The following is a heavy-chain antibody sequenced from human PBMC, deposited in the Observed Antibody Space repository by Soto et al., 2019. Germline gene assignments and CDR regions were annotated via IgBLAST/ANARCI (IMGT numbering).Heavy chain of an antibody. D-gene: IGHD2-21*02. CDR1: GFTFSSYG. CDR3: AKVLGPSHIVVVTDIPDYYYGMDA. CDR2: ISYDGSNK. J-gene: IGHJ6*02. Sequence: QVQLVESGGGVVQPGRSLRLSCAASGFTFSSYGMHWVRQAPGKGLEWVAVISYDGSNKYYADSVKGRFTNSRDNSKNTLYLQMNSLRAEDTAVYYCAKVLGPSHIVVVTDIPDYYYGMDAWGQGTTVTVSS. V-gene: IGHV3-30*18.